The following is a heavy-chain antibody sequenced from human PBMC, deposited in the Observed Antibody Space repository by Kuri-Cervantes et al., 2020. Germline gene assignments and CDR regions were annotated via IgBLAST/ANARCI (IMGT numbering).Heavy chain of an antibody. CDR3: ARGYSGYDGGNY. CDR1: GFTFSSYA. CDR2: ISSSGSTI. Sequence: GESLKISCAASGFTFSSYAMSWVRQAPGKGLEWVSYISSSGSTIYYADSVKGRFTISRDNAKNSLYLQMNSLRAEDTAVYYCARGYSGYDGGNYWGQGTLVTVSS. D-gene: IGHD5-12*01. V-gene: IGHV3-48*03. J-gene: IGHJ4*02.